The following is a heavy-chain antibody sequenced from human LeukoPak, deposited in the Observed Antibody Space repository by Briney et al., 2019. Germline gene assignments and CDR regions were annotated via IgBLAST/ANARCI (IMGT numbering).Heavy chain of an antibody. J-gene: IGHJ4*02. CDR3: ARHPDSASSGWYLLDY. Sequence: GESLKISCKGSGYSFTNYWIGWVRQMPGKGLEWMGIIYPGDSETRYSPSFQGQVTMSVDKSITTAYLQWSSLKASDTAMYYCARHPDSASSGWYLLDYWGQGTLVSVSS. CDR1: GYSFTNYW. CDR2: IYPGDSET. D-gene: IGHD6-19*01. V-gene: IGHV5-51*01.